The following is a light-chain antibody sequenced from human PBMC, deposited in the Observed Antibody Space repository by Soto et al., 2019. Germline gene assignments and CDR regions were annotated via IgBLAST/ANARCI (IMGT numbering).Light chain of an antibody. CDR3: QQTFRTPHT. CDR1: QHISTY. CDR2: SAS. V-gene: IGKV1-12*01. J-gene: IGKJ2*01. Sequence: DIQMTQSPASVPASVGDRVTITCRAGQHISTYLAWYQQKPGAAPKLLIYSASTLQSGVPSRFSGSGFGTDYTLTISSLQPTDFAIYYCQQTFRTPHTFGQGTKLDIK.